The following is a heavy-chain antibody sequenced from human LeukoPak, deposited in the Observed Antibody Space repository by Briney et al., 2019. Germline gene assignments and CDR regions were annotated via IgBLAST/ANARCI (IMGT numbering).Heavy chain of an antibody. CDR3: ARSLGWYVVY. CDR2: IYTSGST. J-gene: IGHJ4*02. D-gene: IGHD6-19*01. V-gene: IGHV4-61*02. Sequence: NPSETLSLTCTVSGGSISSGSYYWSWIRQPAGKGLEWIGRIYTSGSTNYNPSLKSRVTISVDTSKNQFSLKLSSVTAADTAVYYCARSLGWYVVYWGQGTLVTVSS. CDR1: GGSISSGSYY.